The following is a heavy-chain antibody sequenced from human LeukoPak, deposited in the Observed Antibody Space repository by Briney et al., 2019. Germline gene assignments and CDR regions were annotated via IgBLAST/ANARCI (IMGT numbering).Heavy chain of an antibody. Sequence: GGSLRLSCAASGFTFNTYWMAWIRQVPGKGLEWVANMKHDGSEIYYGDSMKGRFTISRDNSKNTLFLQLSGLRAEDTAVYYCAKGQEFLEWIYDYWGQGTLVTVSS. D-gene: IGHD3-3*01. J-gene: IGHJ4*02. V-gene: IGHV3-7*03. CDR2: MKHDGSEI. CDR1: GFTFNTYW. CDR3: AKGQEFLEWIYDY.